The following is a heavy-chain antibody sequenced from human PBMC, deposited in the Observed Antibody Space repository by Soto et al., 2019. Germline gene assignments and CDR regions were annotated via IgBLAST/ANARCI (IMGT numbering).Heavy chain of an antibody. D-gene: IGHD3-22*01. Sequence: ASVKVSCKASGYTFTGYYMHWVRQAPGQGLEWMGWINPNSGGTNYAQKFQGWVTMTRDTSISTAYMELSRLRSDDTAVYYCASQYYYDGGGYNFDYWGQGTLVTVSS. J-gene: IGHJ4*02. CDR2: INPNSGGT. CDR1: GYTFTGYY. CDR3: ASQYYYDGGGYNFDY. V-gene: IGHV1-2*04.